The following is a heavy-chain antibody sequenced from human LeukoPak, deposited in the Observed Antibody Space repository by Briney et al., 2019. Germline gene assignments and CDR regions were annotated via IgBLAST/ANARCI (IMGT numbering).Heavy chain of an antibody. V-gene: IGHV3-53*04. J-gene: IGHJ4*02. CDR3: AGDGDSSGYYPIFDY. CDR1: GFTVSSNY. Sequence: GGSLRLSCAASGFTVSSNYMSWVRQAPGKGLEWVSVIYSGGSKYYADSVKGRFTISRHNSKNTLYLQMNSLRAEDTAVYYCAGDGDSSGYYPIFDYWGQGTLVTVSS. D-gene: IGHD3-22*01. CDR2: IYSGGSK.